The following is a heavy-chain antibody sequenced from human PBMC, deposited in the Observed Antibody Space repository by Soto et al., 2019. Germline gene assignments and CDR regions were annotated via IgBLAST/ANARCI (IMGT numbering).Heavy chain of an antibody. CDR1: GFTFSSYA. CDR2: ISGNGGST. D-gene: IGHD6-13*01. J-gene: IGHJ4*02. CDR3: VKDSQIAAAGYYFDY. Sequence: GGSLRLSCSASGFTFSSYAMHWVRQAPGKGLECVSAISGNGGSTYYADSVKGRFTISRDNSKNTLYLQMSSLRAEDTAGYYCVKDSQIAAAGYYFDYWGQGTLVTVSS. V-gene: IGHV3-64D*06.